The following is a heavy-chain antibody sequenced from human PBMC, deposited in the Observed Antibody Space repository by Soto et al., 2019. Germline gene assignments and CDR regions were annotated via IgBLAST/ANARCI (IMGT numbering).Heavy chain of an antibody. V-gene: IGHV4-61*01. CDR2: IYFTGST. J-gene: IGHJ5*02. CDR1: GGAVSSGTYY. Sequence: ETLSLTCTVSGGAVSSGTYYWIFIRQPPGKGLEWIGHIYFTGSTNYNPSLKSRVTMSLDTSRNQFSLKLSSVTAADTAVYYCTRGPPRVQWFDPWGLGTLVTVSS. CDR3: TRGPPRVQWFDP.